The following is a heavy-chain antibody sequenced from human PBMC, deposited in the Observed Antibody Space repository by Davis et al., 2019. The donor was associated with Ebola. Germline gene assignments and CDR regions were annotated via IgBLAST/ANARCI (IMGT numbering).Heavy chain of an antibody. CDR2: ISGSGGST. CDR1: GFTFSSYA. CDR3: AKDKNYDFWRGYPHDAFDI. V-gene: IGHV3-23*01. Sequence: GESLKISCAASGFTFSSYAMSWVRQAPGKGLEWVSAISGSGGSTYYADSVKGRLTISRDNSKNTLYLQMNSLRTEDTAIYYCAKDKNYDFWRGYPHDAFDIWGQGKMVTVSS. J-gene: IGHJ3*02. D-gene: IGHD3-3*01.